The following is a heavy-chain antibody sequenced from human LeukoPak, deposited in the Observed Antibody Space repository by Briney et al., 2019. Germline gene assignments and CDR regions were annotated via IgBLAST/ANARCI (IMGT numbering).Heavy chain of an antibody. D-gene: IGHD2-21*02. J-gene: IGHJ4*02. Sequence: GGSLRLSCAASGFTFSSYSMNWVRQASGEGLEWVSSISSSSSYIYYADSVKGRFTISRDNAKNSLYLQMNSLRAEDTAVYYCATRPAAYCGGDCEDYWGQGTLVTVSS. CDR1: GFTFSSYS. V-gene: IGHV3-21*01. CDR2: ISSSSSYI. CDR3: ATRPAAYCGGDCEDY.